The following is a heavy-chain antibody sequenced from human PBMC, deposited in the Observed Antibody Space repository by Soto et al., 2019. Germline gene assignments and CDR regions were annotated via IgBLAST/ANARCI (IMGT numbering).Heavy chain of an antibody. V-gene: IGHV1-69*04. J-gene: IGHJ4*02. CDR1: GGTFSSYT. Sequence: SVKVSCKASGGTFSSYTISWVRQAPGQGLEWMGRIIPILGIANYAQKFQGRVTMTTDTSTSTAYMELRSLRSDDTAVYYCARDYPTLKSLDRFDYWGQGTLVTVSS. CDR3: ARDYPTLKSLDRFDY. CDR2: IIPILGIA.